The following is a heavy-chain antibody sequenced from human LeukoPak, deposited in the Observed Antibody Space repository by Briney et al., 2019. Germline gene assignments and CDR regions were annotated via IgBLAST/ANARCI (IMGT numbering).Heavy chain of an antibody. D-gene: IGHD1-26*01. V-gene: IGHV1-69*05. J-gene: IGHJ4*02. Sequence: GASVKVSCKASGGTFSSYAISWVRQAPGQGLEWMGGIIPIFGTANYAQKLQGRVTMTTDTSTSTAYMELRSLRSDDTAVYYCASSRGGSYTDVDYWGQGTLVTVSS. CDR1: GGTFSSYA. CDR2: IIPIFGTA. CDR3: ASSRGGSYTDVDY.